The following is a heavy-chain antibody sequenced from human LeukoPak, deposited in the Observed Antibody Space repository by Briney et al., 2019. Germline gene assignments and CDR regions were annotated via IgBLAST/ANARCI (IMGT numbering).Heavy chain of an antibody. D-gene: IGHD5-18*01. Sequence: SDTLSLTCTVSGGSISSSSYYWGWIRQPPGKGLEWIGSIYYSGSTYYNPSLKSRVTISVDTSKNQFSLKLSSVTAADTAVYYCARQAPIQLWSLAWFDPWGQGTLVTVSS. CDR3: ARQAPIQLWSLAWFDP. CDR1: GGSISSSSYY. J-gene: IGHJ5*02. CDR2: IYYSGST. V-gene: IGHV4-39*01.